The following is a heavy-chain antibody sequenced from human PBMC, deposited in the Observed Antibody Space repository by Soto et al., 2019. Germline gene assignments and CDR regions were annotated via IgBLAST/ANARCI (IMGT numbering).Heavy chain of an antibody. CDR3: AQLYNWFDP. CDR2: IFHSGST. J-gene: IGHJ5*02. Sequence: QVQLQESGPGLVKPSGTLSLTCVVAGGTISSSKWWSWVRQPPGTGLGGIGEIFHSGSTTYNPSLKSRVIRSVDKSKNQFSLKLNSVTAADTAVYYCAQLYNWFDPWGQGTLVPVSS. CDR1: GGTISSSKW. V-gene: IGHV4-4*02.